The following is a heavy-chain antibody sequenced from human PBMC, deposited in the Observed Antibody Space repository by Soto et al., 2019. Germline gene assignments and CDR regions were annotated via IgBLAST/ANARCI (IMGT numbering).Heavy chain of an antibody. CDR3: ARDGIGGWMLKYY. Sequence: ASVKVSCKASGYTFSSYGISWVRQAPGQGLEWVGWISAYNGNTNYAQKLQGRVTMTTDTSTSTAYLELRSLRSDDTALYYCARDGIGGWMLKYYWGQGTKVTFSS. D-gene: IGHD2-8*01. CDR1: GYTFSSYG. CDR2: ISAYNGNT. J-gene: IGHJ4*02. V-gene: IGHV1-18*04.